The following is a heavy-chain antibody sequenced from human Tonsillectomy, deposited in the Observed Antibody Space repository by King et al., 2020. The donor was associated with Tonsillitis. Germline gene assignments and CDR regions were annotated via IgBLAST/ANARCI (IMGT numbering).Heavy chain of an antibody. CDR3: ARISPNYYGSGSYYNTDGYYFDY. V-gene: IGHV2-70*01. CDR1: GFSLSTSGMC. J-gene: IGHJ4*02. D-gene: IGHD3-10*01. CDR2: IDWDDDK. Sequence: VTLKESGPALVKPTQTLTLTCTFSGFSLSTSGMCVRWIRQPPGKALEWLALIDWDDDKYYSTSLKTRLTISKDTSKNQVVLTMTNMDPVDTATYYCARISPNYYGSGSYYNTDGYYFDYWGQGTLVTVSS.